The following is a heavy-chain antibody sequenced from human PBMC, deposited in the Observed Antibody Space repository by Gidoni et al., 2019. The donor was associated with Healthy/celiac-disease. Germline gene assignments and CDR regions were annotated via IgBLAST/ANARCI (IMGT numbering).Heavy chain of an antibody. CDR2: INPSGGST. J-gene: IGHJ4*02. CDR3: ARGMEVAALVEVFDY. V-gene: IGHV1-46*01. Sequence: QVQLVQSGAEVKKPGASVKVSCKASGYTFTSYYMHWVRQAPGQGLEWMGIINPSGGSTSYAQKFQGRVTMTRDTSTSTVYMELSSLRSEDTAVYYCARGMEVAALVEVFDYWGQGTLVTVSS. CDR1: GYTFTSYY. D-gene: IGHD6-6*01.